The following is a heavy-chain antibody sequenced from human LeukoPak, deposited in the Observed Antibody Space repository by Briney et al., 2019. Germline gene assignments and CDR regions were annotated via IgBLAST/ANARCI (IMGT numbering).Heavy chain of an antibody. V-gene: IGHV5-51*01. CDR2: IYPGDSDT. D-gene: IGHD3-16*01. CDR3: TRRGDSDRDL. Sequence: GESLKISCKGSGYSFGSYWIGWVRHVPGKGLDWMGMIYPGDSDTKYSPSFEGQVTISADKSIDTAYLQWSSLKASDTAMYYCTRRGDSDRDLWGQGTLVTVSS. CDR1: GYSFGSYW. J-gene: IGHJ5*02.